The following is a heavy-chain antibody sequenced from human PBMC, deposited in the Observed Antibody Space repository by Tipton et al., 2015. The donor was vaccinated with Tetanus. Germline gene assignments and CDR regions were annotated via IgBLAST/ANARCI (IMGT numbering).Heavy chain of an antibody. CDR3: ARIGWPQQNKPAFDI. V-gene: IGHV4-61*08. Sequence: TLSLTCTVSGGSVNSGGYYWTWIRQPPGRGLEWIGFVHYSGRTNYSPSLRSRVSLSVDTSKNQFSLNLSSVTAADTAVYYCARIGWPQQNKPAFDIWGQGTVVTVSS. CDR1: GGSVNSGGYY. D-gene: IGHD6-19*01. J-gene: IGHJ3*02. CDR2: VHYSGRT.